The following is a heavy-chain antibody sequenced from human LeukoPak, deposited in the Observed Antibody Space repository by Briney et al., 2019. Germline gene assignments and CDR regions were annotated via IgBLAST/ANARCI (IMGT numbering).Heavy chain of an antibody. CDR1: GGSISSSSYY. J-gene: IGHJ4*02. D-gene: IGHD3-22*01. V-gene: IGHV4-39*07. Sequence: SETLSLTCTVSGGSISSSSYYWGWLRQPPGKGLEWIGSSYYSGSTYYNPYLQSRVTISVETSKTQFSLKLSSVTAADTAVYYCARDEGYSDSSEDQPLFDYWGQGTLVTVSS. CDR2: SYYSGST. CDR3: ARDEGYSDSSEDQPLFDY.